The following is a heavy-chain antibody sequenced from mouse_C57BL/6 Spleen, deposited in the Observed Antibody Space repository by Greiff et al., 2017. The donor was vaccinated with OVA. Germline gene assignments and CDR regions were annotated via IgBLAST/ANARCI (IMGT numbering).Heavy chain of an antibody. V-gene: IGHV1-52*01. CDR3: AREALGRGFAY. CDR1: GYTFTSYW. D-gene: IGHD4-1*01. J-gene: IGHJ3*01. Sequence: LVRPGSSVKLSCKASGYTFTSYWMHWVKQRPIQGLEWIGNIDPSDSETHYNQKFKDKATLTVDKSSSTAYMQLSSLTSEDSAVYYCAREALGRGFAYWGQGTLVTVSA. CDR2: IDPSDSET.